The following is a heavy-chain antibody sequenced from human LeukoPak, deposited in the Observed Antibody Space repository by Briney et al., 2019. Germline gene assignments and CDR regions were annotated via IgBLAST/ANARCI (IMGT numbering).Heavy chain of an antibody. CDR1: GYSFTSYW. Sequence: GESLKISCKGSGYSFTSYWIGWVRQMPGKGREWMGMIFPGDSETRYSPSFQSQVTISADKSISTAYLQWSSLKASDTAMYHCARRSSSGADAFDIWGQGTMVTVSS. V-gene: IGHV5-51*01. CDR3: ARRSSSGADAFDI. D-gene: IGHD2-15*01. J-gene: IGHJ3*02. CDR2: IFPGDSET.